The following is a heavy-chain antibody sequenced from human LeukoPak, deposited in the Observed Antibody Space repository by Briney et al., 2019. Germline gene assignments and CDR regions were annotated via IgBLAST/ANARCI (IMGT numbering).Heavy chain of an antibody. CDR2: INPNSGGT. D-gene: IGHD3-10*01. J-gene: IGHJ6*03. CDR1: RYTFTGYY. V-gene: IGHV1-2*02. CDR3: ARGHMVRGVMGYYYYYMDV. Sequence: ASVKVSCKASRYTFTGYYMHWVRQAPGQGLEWMGWINPNSGGTNYAQKFQGRVTMTRDTSISTAYMELSRLRSDDTTVYYCARGHMVRGVMGYYYYYMDVWGKGTTVTVSS.